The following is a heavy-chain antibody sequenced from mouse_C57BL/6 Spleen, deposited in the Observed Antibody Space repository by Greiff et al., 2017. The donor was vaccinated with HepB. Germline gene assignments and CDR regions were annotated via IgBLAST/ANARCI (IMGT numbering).Heavy chain of an antibody. J-gene: IGHJ1*03. CDR1: GYSFTDYN. CDR2: INPNYGTT. Sequence: EVQLVESGPELVKPGASVKISCKASGYSFTDYNMNWVKQSNGKSLEWIGVINPNYGTTSYNQKFKGKATLTVDQSSSTAYMQLNSLTSEDSAVYYCARGYYGSSGWYFDVWGTGTTVTVSS. D-gene: IGHD1-1*01. CDR3: ARGYYGSSGWYFDV. V-gene: IGHV1-39*01.